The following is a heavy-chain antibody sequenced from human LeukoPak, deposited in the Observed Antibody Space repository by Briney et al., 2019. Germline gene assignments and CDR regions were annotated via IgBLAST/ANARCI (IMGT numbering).Heavy chain of an antibody. CDR3: ARGGASSRYFDF. J-gene: IGHJ4*02. D-gene: IGHD6-13*01. Sequence: SETLSLTCSVSGGSISSDYWSWIRQPPGKGLQWIAFISYSGSPDYNPSLKSRVTISIDTSKNHFSLKLTSVTSADTAVYYCARGGASSRYFDFWGQGTLVTVFS. V-gene: IGHV4-59*01. CDR2: ISYSGSP. CDR1: GGSISSDY.